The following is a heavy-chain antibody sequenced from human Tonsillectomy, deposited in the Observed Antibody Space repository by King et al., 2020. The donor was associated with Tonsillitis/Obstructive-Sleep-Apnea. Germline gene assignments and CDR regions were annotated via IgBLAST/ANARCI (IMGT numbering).Heavy chain of an antibody. CDR2: IDRSSNTA. CDR3: ASGVKGLRGYAGFDF. CDR1: GFSFSTYN. Sequence: EVQLVESGGGLVQAGGSLRLSCAASGFSFSTYNMQLFRQAPVKGLDWSSYIDRSSNTADCADSVKVRFTISRDNVKNSLFLQINGLRDEDTAVYFCASGVKGLRGYAGFDFWGQGTMVTVAS. J-gene: IGHJ3*01. D-gene: IGHD5-12*01. V-gene: IGHV3-48*02.